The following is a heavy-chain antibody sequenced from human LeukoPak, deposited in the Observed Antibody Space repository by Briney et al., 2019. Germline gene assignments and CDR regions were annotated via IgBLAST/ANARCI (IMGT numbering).Heavy chain of an antibody. CDR2: IIPILDIA. CDR1: GGTFISYA. J-gene: IGHJ4*02. CDR3: AREMSYGSGSYCIDY. D-gene: IGHD3-10*01. V-gene: IGHV1-69*04. Sequence: GASVKVSCKDSGGTFISYAISWVRQAPGQGLEWMGRIIPILDIANYAQKFQGRVTITADKSTSTAYTELSSLRSEDTAVYYCAREMSYGSGSYCIDYWGQGTLVTVSS.